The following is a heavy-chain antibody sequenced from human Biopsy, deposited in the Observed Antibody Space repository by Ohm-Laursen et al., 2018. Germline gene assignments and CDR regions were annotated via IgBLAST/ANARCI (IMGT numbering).Heavy chain of an antibody. Sequence: SDTLSLTCTVSGDSIISYYWSWIRQPPGKGLEWIGYVYYTGSTDYNPSLQSRVTISVDTSKNHLSLRLRSVTPADTAIYYCARDRGYYSDRTVPGYFDLWGRGTLVTVSS. CDR1: GDSIISYY. D-gene: IGHD3-22*01. CDR2: VYYTGST. J-gene: IGHJ2*01. CDR3: ARDRGYYSDRTVPGYFDL. V-gene: IGHV4-59*01.